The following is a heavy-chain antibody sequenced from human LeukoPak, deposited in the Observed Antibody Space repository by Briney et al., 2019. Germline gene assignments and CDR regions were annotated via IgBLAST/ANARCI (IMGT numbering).Heavy chain of an antibody. CDR1: GGSISSSSYY. D-gene: IGHD3-10*01. CDR3: ARGGKGVRITMVRGALGYYMDV. V-gene: IGHV4-39*07. J-gene: IGHJ6*03. Sequence: SETLSLTCTVSGGSISSSSYYWGWIRQPPGKGLEWIGSIYYSGSTYYNPSLKSRVTISVDTSKNQFSLKLSSVTAADTAVYYCARGGKGVRITMVRGALGYYMDVWGKGTTVTVSS. CDR2: IYYSGST.